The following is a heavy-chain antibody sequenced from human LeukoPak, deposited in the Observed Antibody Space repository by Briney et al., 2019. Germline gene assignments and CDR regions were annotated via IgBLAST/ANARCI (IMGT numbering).Heavy chain of an antibody. J-gene: IGHJ6*02. V-gene: IGHV1-69*04. Sequence: SVKVSCKASGGTFSSYAISWVRQAPGQGLEWMGRIIPIPGIANYAQKFQGRVTITADKSTSTAYMELSSLRSEDTAVYYCARTGIGAYYYYYGMDVWGQGTTVTVSS. CDR2: IIPIPGIA. D-gene: IGHD4/OR15-4a*01. CDR1: GGTFSSYA. CDR3: ARTGIGAYYYYYGMDV.